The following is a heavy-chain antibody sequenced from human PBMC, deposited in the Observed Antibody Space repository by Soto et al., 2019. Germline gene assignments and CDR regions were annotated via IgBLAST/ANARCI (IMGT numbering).Heavy chain of an antibody. Sequence: SETLSLTCTVSGGSISSYYWSWIRQPPGKGLEWIGYIYYSGSTNYNPSLKSRVTISVDTSKNQFSLKLSSVTAADTAVYYCARNKITMIVGPDAFDIWGQGTMVTVSS. D-gene: IGHD3-22*01. CDR2: IYYSGST. CDR1: GGSISSYY. V-gene: IGHV4-59*01. CDR3: ARNKITMIVGPDAFDI. J-gene: IGHJ3*02.